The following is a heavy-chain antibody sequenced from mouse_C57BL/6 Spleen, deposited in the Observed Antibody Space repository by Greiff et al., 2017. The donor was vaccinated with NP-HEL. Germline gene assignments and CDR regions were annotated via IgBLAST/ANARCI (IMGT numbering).Heavy chain of an antibody. CDR2: FYPGSGSI. CDR3: ARHEEGPYYFDY. Sequence: VKLMESGAELVKPGASVKLSCKASGYTFTEYTIHWVKQRSGQGLEWIGWFYPGSGSIKYNEKFKDKATLTADKSSSTVYMELSRLTSEDSAVYFCARHEEGPYYFDYWGQGTTLTVSS. J-gene: IGHJ2*01. V-gene: IGHV1-62-2*01. CDR1: GYTFTEYT.